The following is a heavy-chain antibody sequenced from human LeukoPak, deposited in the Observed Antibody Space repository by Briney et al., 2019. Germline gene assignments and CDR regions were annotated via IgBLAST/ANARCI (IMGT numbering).Heavy chain of an antibody. CDR3: AKGSRYYFDY. CDR2: IRYDGSDK. Sequence: GGSLRLSCAASGFTFSNYGIHWVRQGPGKGMEWVAFIRYDGSDKYYADSVKGRFTISRDNSKHTLYLQMNSLRAEDTAVYYCAKGSRYYFDYWGQGTLVTV. J-gene: IGHJ4*02. V-gene: IGHV3-30*02. CDR1: GFTFSNYG.